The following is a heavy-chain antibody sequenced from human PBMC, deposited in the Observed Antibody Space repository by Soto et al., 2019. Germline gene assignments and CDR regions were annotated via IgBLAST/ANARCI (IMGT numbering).Heavy chain of an antibody. D-gene: IGHD4-17*01. CDR3: AASVTTPYCMDV. J-gene: IGHJ6*02. CDR2: IIPIFGTA. Sequence: QVQLVQSGAEVKKPGSSVKVSCKASGGTFSSYAISWVRQAPGQGLEWMGGIIPIFGTANYAQEFQGRVTITADESTSTAYVELSSLRSEDTAVYYCAASVTTPYCMDVGGQGTTVTVSS. V-gene: IGHV1-69*12. CDR1: GGTFSSYA.